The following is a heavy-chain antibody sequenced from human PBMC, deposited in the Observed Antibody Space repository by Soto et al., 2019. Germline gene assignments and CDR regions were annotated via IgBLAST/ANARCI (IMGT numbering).Heavy chain of an antibody. D-gene: IGHD3-22*01. Sequence: EVQLVESGGGLVKPGGSLRLSCAASGFTLRGYSMTWVRQASGKGLEWVSFISSNSNRIFYGDSVKGRFTISRDDAKNALYLDMNSLRAEDTAVYHCARQRYYYDSSGDRHGMDVWGQGTTVTVSS. CDR2: ISSNSNRI. CDR3: ARQRYYYDSSGDRHGMDV. V-gene: IGHV3-21*01. CDR1: GFTLRGYS. J-gene: IGHJ6*02.